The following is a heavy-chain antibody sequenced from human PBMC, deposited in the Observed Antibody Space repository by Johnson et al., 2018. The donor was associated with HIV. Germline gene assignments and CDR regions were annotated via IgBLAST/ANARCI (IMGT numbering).Heavy chain of an antibody. CDR2: IKQDGTEK. Sequence: VQLVESGGGLVQPGGSLRLSCAVSGFTFSNYWMNWVRQGPGKGLEWVANIKQDGTEKHYVDSVKGRFTISRDNSKNTLYLQMNSLRAEDTAVYYCAKDRDSSSPNDAFDIWGQGTMVTVSS. D-gene: IGHD6-6*01. J-gene: IGHJ3*02. V-gene: IGHV3-7*05. CDR1: GFTFSNYW. CDR3: AKDRDSSSPNDAFDI.